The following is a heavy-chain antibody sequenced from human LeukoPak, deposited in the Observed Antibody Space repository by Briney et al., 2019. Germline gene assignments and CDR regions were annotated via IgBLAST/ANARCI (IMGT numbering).Heavy chain of an antibody. D-gene: IGHD3-3*01. Sequence: SETLSLTCTVSGGSIGSYYWSWIRQPAGKGLEWIGRLYASGTTYYTPSLKSRVTMSVDTSKNQFSLKLRSVTAADTAVYYCAYGGESGYYFYWGQGTLVTVSS. CDR3: AYGGESGYYFY. V-gene: IGHV4-4*07. CDR2: LYASGTT. J-gene: IGHJ4*02. CDR1: GGSIGSYY.